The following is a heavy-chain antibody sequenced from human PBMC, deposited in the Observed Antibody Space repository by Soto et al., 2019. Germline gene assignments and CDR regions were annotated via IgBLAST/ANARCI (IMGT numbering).Heavy chain of an antibody. J-gene: IGHJ4*02. V-gene: IGHV1-58*01. Sequence: GASVKVSCKASGFPFTSSAVQWVRQARGQRLELIGWIVVGRGNTDYAQKFQDRVTFTRDMSTTTAYMELSSLRSEDTAVYYCAAFAYYGFWSGYSFDYWGQGTLVTVYS. CDR1: GFPFTSSA. D-gene: IGHD3-3*01. CDR3: AAFAYYGFWSGYSFDY. CDR2: IVVGRGNT.